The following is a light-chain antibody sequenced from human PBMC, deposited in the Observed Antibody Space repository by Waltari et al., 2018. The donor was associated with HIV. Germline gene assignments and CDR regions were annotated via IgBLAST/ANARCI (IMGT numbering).Light chain of an antibody. CDR3: SSHAGSNNYV. Sequence: QSALTQPPSASWSPGQTVTISCSGTSSDVGGYDYVSWYQQHPGKAPKLMIYEVSKRPSGVPYRFSGSKSGNTASLTVSGLQAEDEADYYCSSHAGSNNYVFGTGTKVTVL. V-gene: IGLV2-8*01. CDR1: SSDVGGYDY. CDR2: EVS. J-gene: IGLJ1*01.